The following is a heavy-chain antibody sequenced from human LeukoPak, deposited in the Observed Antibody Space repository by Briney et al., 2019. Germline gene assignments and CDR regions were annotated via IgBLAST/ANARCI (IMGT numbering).Heavy chain of an antibody. CDR1: GGTFSSYT. Sequence: GSSVTVSCKASGGTFSSYTSSWVRQAPGQGLEWMGRIIPILGIANYAQKFQGRVTITADKSTSTAYMELSSLRSEDTAVYYCARALAAPNNWFDPWGQGTLVTVSS. D-gene: IGHD6-6*01. CDR2: IIPILGIA. J-gene: IGHJ5*02. V-gene: IGHV1-69*02. CDR3: ARALAAPNNWFDP.